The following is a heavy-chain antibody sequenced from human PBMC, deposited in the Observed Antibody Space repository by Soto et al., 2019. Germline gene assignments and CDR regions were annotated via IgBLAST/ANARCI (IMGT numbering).Heavy chain of an antibody. CDR3: ARVAGKYYYYYGMDV. CDR1: GGSFSGYY. J-gene: IGHJ6*02. V-gene: IGHV4-34*01. CDR2: INHSGST. Sequence: SETLSLTCAVYGGSFSGYYWSWIRQPPGKGLEWIGEINHSGSTDYNPSLKSRVTISVDTSKNQFSLKLSSVTAADTAVYYCARVAGKYYYYYGMDVWGQGTTVTVSS.